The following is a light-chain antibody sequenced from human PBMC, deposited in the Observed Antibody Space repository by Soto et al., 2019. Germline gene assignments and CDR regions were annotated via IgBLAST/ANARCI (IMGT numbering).Light chain of an antibody. J-gene: IGLJ3*02. CDR2: EVN. V-gene: IGLV2-8*01. CDR1: SSDVGGYNY. CDR3: SSSGGNNNWV. Sequence: QSALTQPPSASGSPGQSVTISCTGTSSDVGGYNYVSWYQQHPGKAPKLMIYEVNKRPSGVPDRFSGSKSGNTASLTVSGLQAEDEGDYYCSSSGGNNNWVFGGGTKLTVL.